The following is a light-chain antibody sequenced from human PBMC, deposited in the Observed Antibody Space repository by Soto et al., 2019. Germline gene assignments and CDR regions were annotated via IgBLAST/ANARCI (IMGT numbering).Light chain of an antibody. CDR3: NQYYSIPEP. J-gene: IGKJ2*01. CDR1: QTVLYSPNNKNY. Sequence: DIVLTQSPDSLTVSLGERATINCKSSQTVLYSPNNKNYLAWYQQKPGQPPKLLIYWASTRESGVPDRFTGSGSATDFTLTITSLQAEDVAVYYSNQYYSIPEPFGQGSKLDI. CDR2: WAS. V-gene: IGKV4-1*01.